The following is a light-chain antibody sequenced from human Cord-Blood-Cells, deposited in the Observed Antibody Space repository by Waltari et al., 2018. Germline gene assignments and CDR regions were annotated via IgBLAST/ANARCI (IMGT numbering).Light chain of an antibody. CDR1: SSDVGSYNL. CDR2: EDS. Sequence: QSALTQPASVSGSPGQSLTISRTGTSSDVGSYNLLSWYQQQPGKAPKLMIYEDSKRPSGVSNRYAGSKSGNTASLTIPGLQSEDEADYYFCSYAGGSTWVFGGGTKLTVL. J-gene: IGLJ3*02. CDR3: CSYAGGSTWV. V-gene: IGLV2-23*01.